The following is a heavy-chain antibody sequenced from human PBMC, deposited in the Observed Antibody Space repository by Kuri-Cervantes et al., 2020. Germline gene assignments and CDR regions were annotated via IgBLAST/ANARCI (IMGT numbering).Heavy chain of an antibody. J-gene: IGHJ4*02. V-gene: IGHV1-69*04. D-gene: IGHD3-10*01. CDR3: AADLAVRGVSSLDY. CDR1: GYTFTSYG. CDR2: IIPILGIA. Sequence: SVKVSCKASGYTFTSYGISWVRQAPGQGLEWMGRIIPILGIANYAQKFQERATITRDMSTSTAYMELSSLRSEDTAVYYCAADLAVRGVSSLDYWGQGTLVTVSS.